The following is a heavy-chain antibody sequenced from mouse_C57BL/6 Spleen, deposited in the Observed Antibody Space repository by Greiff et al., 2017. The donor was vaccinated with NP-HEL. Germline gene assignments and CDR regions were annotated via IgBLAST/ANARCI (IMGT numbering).Heavy chain of an antibody. Sequence: EVNLVESGGGLVQPGGSLSLSCAASGFTFTDYYMSWVRQPPGKALEWLGFIRNKANGYTTEYSASVKGRFTISRDNSQSILYLQMNALRAEDSATYYCARYWPAQATFDYWGQGTTLTVSS. V-gene: IGHV7-3*01. CDR1: GFTFTDYY. CDR3: ARYWPAQATFDY. D-gene: IGHD3-2*02. CDR2: IRNKANGYTT. J-gene: IGHJ2*01.